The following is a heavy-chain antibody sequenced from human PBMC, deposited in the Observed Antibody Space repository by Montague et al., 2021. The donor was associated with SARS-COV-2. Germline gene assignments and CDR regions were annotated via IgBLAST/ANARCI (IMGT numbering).Heavy chain of an antibody. CDR3: ARPGSVSGCFYFDD. CDR1: GESIDRDNYY. Sequence: SETLSLTCIVSGESIDRDNYYWGWICQSPGKGLEWIGSLSSSGSTYYNPSLRSRVTISMATSKNHFSLKVNSVTATDTAVYFCARPGSVSGCFYFDDWGQGTLVSVSS. CDR2: LSSSGST. J-gene: IGHJ4*02. D-gene: IGHD1-26*01. V-gene: IGHV4-39*02.